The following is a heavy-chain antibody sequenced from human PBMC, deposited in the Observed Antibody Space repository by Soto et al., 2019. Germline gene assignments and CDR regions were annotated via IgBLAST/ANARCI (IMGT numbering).Heavy chain of an antibody. J-gene: IGHJ6*02. D-gene: IGHD2-21*01. CDR1: GFTVSSNY. V-gene: IGHV3-66*01. CDR2: IYSGGST. Sequence: EVQLVESGGGLVQPGGSLRLSCAASGFTVSSNYMSWVRQAPGKGLEWVSVIYSGGSTYYADSVKGRFTISRDNSKNPLYLQMNSLRAADTAVYYCARDAAVGGGDYYYGMDVWGQGTTVTVSS. CDR3: ARDAAVGGGDYYYGMDV.